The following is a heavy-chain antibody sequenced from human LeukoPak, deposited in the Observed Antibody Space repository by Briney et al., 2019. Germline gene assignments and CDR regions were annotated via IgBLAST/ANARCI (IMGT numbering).Heavy chain of an antibody. V-gene: IGHV3-74*01. CDR1: GFTFSSYW. J-gene: IGHJ4*02. CDR3: ARANYYDSGCYPAAFDY. CDR2: INSDGSST. Sequence: GGSLRLSCAASGFTFSSYWMHCVRQAPGKGLVWVSRINSDGSSTSYADSVKGRFTISRDNAKNTLFLQMNSLRAEDTAVYFCARANYYDSGCYPAAFDYWGQGTLVTVSS. D-gene: IGHD3-22*01.